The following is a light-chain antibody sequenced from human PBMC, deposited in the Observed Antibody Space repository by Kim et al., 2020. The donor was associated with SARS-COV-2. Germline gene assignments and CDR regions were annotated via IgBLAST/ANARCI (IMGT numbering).Light chain of an antibody. V-gene: IGKV1-5*03. CDR1: QSISSW. Sequence: SASVGDRVTITCRASQSISSWLAWFQQKPGKPPNLLIYKTSSLESGVPSRFSGSGSGTEFTLTISSLQPDDSATYYCQQYNSYSGTFGQGTKLEIK. J-gene: IGKJ2*02. CDR3: QQYNSYSGT. CDR2: KTS.